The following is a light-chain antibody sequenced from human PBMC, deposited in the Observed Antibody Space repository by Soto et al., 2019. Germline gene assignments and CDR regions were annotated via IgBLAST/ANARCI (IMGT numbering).Light chain of an antibody. CDR3: ISYIPSTTTHWV. CDR1: NSDVGGYDR. J-gene: IGLJ3*02. CDR2: EVY. V-gene: IGLV2-14*01. Sequence: QSALTQPASVSGSPGQSITISWTGTNSDVGGYDRVSWYQHHPGKAPKLLIFEVYNRPSGISDRFSGSKSGDTASLTISGLQAEDEADYYCISYIPSTTTHWVFGGGTKVTVL.